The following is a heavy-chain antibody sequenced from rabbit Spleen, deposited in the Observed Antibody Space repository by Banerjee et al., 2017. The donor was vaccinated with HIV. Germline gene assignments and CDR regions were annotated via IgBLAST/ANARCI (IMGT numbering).Heavy chain of an antibody. Sequence: QLRETGGGLVHPGGSLTLSCKASGFDFSSYYMSWVRQAPGKGLEWIGYFDPVFGGTYYASWVNGQFTISSHNAQNTLYLQLNSLTAADTATYFCARDTGSSFSSYGMDLWGPGTLVPVS. D-gene: IGHD8-1*01. CDR1: GFDFSSYY. CDR3: ARDTGSSFSSYGMDL. V-gene: IGHV1S7*01. J-gene: IGHJ6*01. CDR2: FDPVFGGT.